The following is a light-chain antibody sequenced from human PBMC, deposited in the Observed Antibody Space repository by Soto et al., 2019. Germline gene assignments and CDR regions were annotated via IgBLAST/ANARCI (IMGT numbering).Light chain of an antibody. CDR2: HAS. CDR1: PSVNSN. V-gene: IGKV3-15*01. CDR3: QQYSNWPFT. J-gene: IGKJ3*01. Sequence: EIVMTQSPATLSVSPGERATLSCRASPSVNSNLAWYQQNPGQAPRLLIYHASARAIGIPARFSGSGSGTEFTLTISSLQSEDFAVYYCQQYSNWPFTFGPGTKVDIK.